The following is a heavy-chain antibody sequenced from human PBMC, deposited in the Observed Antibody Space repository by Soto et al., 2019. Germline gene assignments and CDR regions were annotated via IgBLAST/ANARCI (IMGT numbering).Heavy chain of an antibody. J-gene: IGHJ3*02. D-gene: IGHD4-17*01. CDR2: IYYSGST. Sequence: QVQLQEWGAGLLKPSETLSLTCSVYGGSVSGYFWSWIRQPPGRGLEWLGQIYYSGSTSYKPSLKSRLSISVDTSKSQLSLKMTSVTAADTAVYYCVRHYGRAFDIWGQGTMVTVSS. V-gene: IGHV4-34*01. CDR3: VRHYGRAFDI. CDR1: GGSVSGYF.